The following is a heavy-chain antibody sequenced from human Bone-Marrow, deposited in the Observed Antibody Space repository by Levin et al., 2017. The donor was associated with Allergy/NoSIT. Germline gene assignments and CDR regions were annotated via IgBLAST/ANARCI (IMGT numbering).Heavy chain of an antibody. CDR3: ARDQVSGNYYGNSFDS. V-gene: IGHV3-30*04. J-gene: IGHJ4*02. D-gene: IGHD3-10*01. CDR1: GFSFNTYA. Sequence: PGGSLRLSCAASGFSFNTYAMHWVRQAPGKGLEWVAATSFDGTSKYYPDSVGGRFTVSRDNSKNTLYLQMDSLRTADTAVYYCARDQVSGNYYGNSFDSWGQGTLVTVSS. CDR2: TSFDGTSK.